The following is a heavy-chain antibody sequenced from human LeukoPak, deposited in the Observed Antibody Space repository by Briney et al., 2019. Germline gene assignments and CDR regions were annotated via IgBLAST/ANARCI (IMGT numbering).Heavy chain of an antibody. J-gene: IGHJ4*02. V-gene: IGHV3-30-3*01. D-gene: IGHD5-12*01. CDR2: ILSDGSNK. CDR3: ARDGGYSFGHRIDY. CDR1: GFTFSTYT. Sequence: GGSLRLSCAAAGFTFSTYTIHWVRQAPDEGLEWVALILSDGSNKYYAESVEGRFTISRDNSKNTVYLQMNSLRSDDTAMYYCARDGGYSFGHRIDYWGQGTLVTVSS.